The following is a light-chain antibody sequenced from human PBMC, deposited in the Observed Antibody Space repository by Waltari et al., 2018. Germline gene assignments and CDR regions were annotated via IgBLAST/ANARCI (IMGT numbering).Light chain of an antibody. CDR1: QSIRDS. V-gene: IGKV3-11*01. CDR2: DAS. CDR3: QQRTEYTWS. J-gene: IGKJ2*04. Sequence: EIVLTQSPVTLSLSPGERATLSCRASQSIRDSIAWYQQKPAQAPRLLIYDASNRAPGTPARFSGSGSGTDFTLTISSLEPEDFAVYFCQQRTEYTWSIGQGTRLEIK.